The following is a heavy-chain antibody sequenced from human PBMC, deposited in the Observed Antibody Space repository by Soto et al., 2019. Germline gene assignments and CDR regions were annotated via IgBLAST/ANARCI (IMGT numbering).Heavy chain of an antibody. CDR2: ISAYNGNT. V-gene: IGHV1-18*01. CDR3: ASRGDFRYFDWLLYY. D-gene: IGHD3-9*01. CDR1: GYTFTNFG. Sequence: QVQLVQSGAEVKKPGASVKVSCKAAGYTFTNFGFNWVRQAPGQGLEWKGWISAYNGNTNYAQKLQGRVTMTTETSPSTAYMELRSLRSDDKAVYYCASRGDFRYFDWLLYYWGQGTLVTVSS. J-gene: IGHJ4*02.